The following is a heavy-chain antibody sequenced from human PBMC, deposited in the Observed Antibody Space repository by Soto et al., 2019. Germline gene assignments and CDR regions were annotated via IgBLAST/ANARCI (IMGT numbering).Heavy chain of an antibody. CDR3: ARGRGIVTPAASPEAFDL. D-gene: IGHD2-2*01. J-gene: IGHJ3*01. Sequence: ASVKVSCKASNYTFIKYDINWVRQAPGQGLEWMGWISAYSGYTHSAPQFQGRLTLTTDTSTSTAYMELTSLRSDDAAVYYCARGRGIVTPAASPEAFDLWGQGTLVTVSS. CDR1: NYTFIKYD. CDR2: ISAYSGYT. V-gene: IGHV1-18*01.